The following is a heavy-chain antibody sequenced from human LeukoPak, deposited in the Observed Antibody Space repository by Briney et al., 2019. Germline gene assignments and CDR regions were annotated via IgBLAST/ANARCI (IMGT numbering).Heavy chain of an antibody. V-gene: IGHV4-30-2*01. CDR1: GGSISSGGYS. CDR2: IYHSGST. Sequence: SETLSLTCAVSGGSISSGGYSWSWIRQPPGKGLEWIRYIYHSGSTYYNPSLKSRVTISVDRSKNQFSLKLSSVTAADTAVYYCARGVQGSFDYWGQGTLVTVSS. D-gene: IGHD3-10*01. CDR3: ARGVQGSFDY. J-gene: IGHJ4*02.